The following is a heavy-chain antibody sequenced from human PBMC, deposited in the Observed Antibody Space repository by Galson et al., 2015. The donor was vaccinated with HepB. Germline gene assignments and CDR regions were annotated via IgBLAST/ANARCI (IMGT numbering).Heavy chain of an antibody. CDR3: ARGGTLGAWPRLNLDY. D-gene: IGHD3-16*01. Sequence: SLRLSCAASGFTFSSYAMHWVRQAPGKGLEWVAVISYDGSNKYYADSVKGRFTISRDNSKNTLYLQMNSLRAEDTAVYYCARGGTLGAWPRLNLDYWGQGTLVTVSS. CDR1: GFTFSSYA. V-gene: IGHV3-30*04. CDR2: ISYDGSNK. J-gene: IGHJ4*02.